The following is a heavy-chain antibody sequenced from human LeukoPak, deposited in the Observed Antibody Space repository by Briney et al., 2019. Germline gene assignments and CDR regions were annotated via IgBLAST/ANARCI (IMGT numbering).Heavy chain of an antibody. CDR2: ISSSSSYI. CDR3: ARDYYDSSGYSRFQH. CDR1: GFTFSSYS. V-gene: IGHV3-21*01. D-gene: IGHD3-22*01. J-gene: IGHJ1*01. Sequence: PGGSLRLSCAASGFTFSSYSMNWVRQAPGKGLEWVSSISSSSSYIYCADSVKGRFTISRDNAKNSLYLQMNSLRAEDTAVYYCARDYYDSSGYSRFQHWGQGTLVTVSS.